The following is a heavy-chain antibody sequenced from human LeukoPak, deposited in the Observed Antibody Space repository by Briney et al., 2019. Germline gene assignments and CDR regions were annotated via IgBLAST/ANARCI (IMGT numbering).Heavy chain of an antibody. CDR2: ISGSGDST. CDR3: TKCSTGSCYSPIDY. J-gene: IGHJ4*02. D-gene: IGHD2-15*01. Sequence: GGSLRLSCAASGFTFRSYAMSWVRQAPGKGLEWVSVISGSGDSTYYADSVKGRFTISRDNSKNTLYLQMNSLRGEDTAVYSCTKCSTGSCYSPIDYWGQGTLVPSPQ. V-gene: IGHV3-23*01. CDR1: GFTFRSYA.